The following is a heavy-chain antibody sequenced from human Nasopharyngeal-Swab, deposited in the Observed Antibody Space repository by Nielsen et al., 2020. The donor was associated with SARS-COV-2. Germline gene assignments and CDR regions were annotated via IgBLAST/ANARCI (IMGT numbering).Heavy chain of an antibody. CDR1: GYTLTELS. Sequence: ASVKVSCKVSGYTLTELSMHWVRQAPGKGLEWMGGFDPEDGETIYAQKFQGRVTMTEDTSTDTAYMELSSLRSEDTAVYYCATGHAYCGGDCFIDYWGQGTLVTVSS. V-gene: IGHV1-24*01. CDR3: ATGHAYCGGDCFIDY. CDR2: FDPEDGET. D-gene: IGHD2-21*02. J-gene: IGHJ4*02.